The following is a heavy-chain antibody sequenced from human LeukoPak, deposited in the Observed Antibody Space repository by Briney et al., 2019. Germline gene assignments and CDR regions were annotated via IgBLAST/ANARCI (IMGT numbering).Heavy chain of an antibody. CDR2: ISSSGSTI. Sequence: GGSLRLSCAASGFTFSSYEMNWVRQAPGKGLEWVSYISSSGSTIYYADSVKGRFTISRDNAKSSLYLKMNSLRAEDTAVYYCARKIAVAGKHYFDYWGQGTLVTVSS. J-gene: IGHJ4*02. CDR3: ARKIAVAGKHYFDY. V-gene: IGHV3-48*03. CDR1: GFTFSSYE. D-gene: IGHD6-19*01.